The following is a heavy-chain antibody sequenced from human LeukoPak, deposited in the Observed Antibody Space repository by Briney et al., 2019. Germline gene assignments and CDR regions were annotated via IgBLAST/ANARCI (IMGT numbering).Heavy chain of an antibody. CDR1: GFTFSSYG. V-gene: IGHV3-33*01. Sequence: GRSLRLSCAASGFTFSSYGMHWVRQAPGKGLEWVAVIWYDGSNKYYADSVKGRFTISRDNSKNTLYLQMNSLRAEDTAVYYCARDGGWLQSTGTDYWGQGTLVTVSS. D-gene: IGHD5-24*01. J-gene: IGHJ4*02. CDR2: IWYDGSNK. CDR3: ARDGGWLQSTGTDY.